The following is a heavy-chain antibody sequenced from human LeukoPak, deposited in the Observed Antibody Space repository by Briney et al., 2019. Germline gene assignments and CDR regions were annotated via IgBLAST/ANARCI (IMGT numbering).Heavy chain of an antibody. V-gene: IGHV3-53*01. CDR2: IYSGGST. CDR3: AKDQRSSGRVCDY. Sequence: GGSLRLSCAASGFTVSSNYMSWVRQAPGKGLEWVSVIYSGGSTYYADSVKGRFTISRDNSKNTLYLQMNSLRAEDTAVYYCAKDQRSSGRVCDYWGQGTQVTVSS. J-gene: IGHJ4*02. D-gene: IGHD1-26*01. CDR1: GFTVSSNY.